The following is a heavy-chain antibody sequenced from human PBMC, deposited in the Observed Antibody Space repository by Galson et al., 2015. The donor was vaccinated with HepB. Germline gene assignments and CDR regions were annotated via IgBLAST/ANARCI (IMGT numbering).Heavy chain of an antibody. Sequence: SLRLSCAASGFTFSSYSMNWVRQAPGKGLEWVSYISSSSSTIYYADSVKGRFTISRDNAKNSLYLQMNSLRAEDTAVYYCARDPSSSWSWFDPWGQGTLVTVFS. CDR3: ARDPSSSWSWFDP. V-gene: IGHV3-48*01. CDR1: GFTFSSYS. D-gene: IGHD6-13*01. CDR2: ISSSSSTI. J-gene: IGHJ5*02.